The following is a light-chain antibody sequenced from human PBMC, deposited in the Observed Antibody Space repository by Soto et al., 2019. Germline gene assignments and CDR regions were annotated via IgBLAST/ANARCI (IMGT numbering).Light chain of an antibody. V-gene: IGLV2-23*01. CDR1: SSDVGGYNH. J-gene: IGLJ2*01. Sequence: QSALTQPASVSGSPGQSITISCTGTSSDVGGYNHVSWYQQHPGKAPKLMIYEGSKRPSGVSNRFSGSKSGNTASLTISGRQAADEAADYCCSYAGSSNYVVFGGGTKLTVL. CDR2: EGS. CDR3: CSYAGSSNYVV.